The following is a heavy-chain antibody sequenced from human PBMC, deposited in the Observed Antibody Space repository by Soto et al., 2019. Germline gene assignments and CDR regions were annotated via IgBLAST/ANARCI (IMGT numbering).Heavy chain of an antibody. J-gene: IGHJ6*03. D-gene: IGHD3-10*01. CDR3: ASYGCPTIRDYMDV. V-gene: IGHV4-34*01. CDR1: GGSFSGYY. CDR2: INHSGST. Sequence: SETLSLTCAVYGGSFSGYYWSWIRQPPGKGLGWIGEINHSGSTNYNPSLKSRVTISVDTSKNQFSLKLSSVTAADTAVYYCASYGCPTIRDYMDVWGKGTTVTVSS.